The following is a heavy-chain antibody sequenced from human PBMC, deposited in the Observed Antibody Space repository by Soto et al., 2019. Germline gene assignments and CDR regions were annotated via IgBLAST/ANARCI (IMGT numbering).Heavy chain of an antibody. V-gene: IGHV3-21*01. J-gene: IGHJ5*02. CDR3: AREDYSNYGWFDP. CDR1: GFTFSSYS. D-gene: IGHD4-4*01. CDR2: ISSSSSYI. Sequence: PGGSLRLSCAASGFTFSSYSMNWVRQAPGKGLEWVSSISSSSSYIYYADSVKGRFTISRDNAKNSLYLQMNSLRAEDTAVYYCAREDYSNYGWFDPWGQGTLVTVSS.